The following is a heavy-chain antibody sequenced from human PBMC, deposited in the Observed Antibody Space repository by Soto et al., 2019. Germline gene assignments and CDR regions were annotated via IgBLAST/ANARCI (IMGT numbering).Heavy chain of an antibody. Sequence: QVQLVESGGGVVQPGRSLRLSCASSGFTFSTFGMHWVRQAPGKGLEWVALIWFDGSNKNYAESVKGRFTISRDNSKNTLYLQMNSLRAEDTAVYYCERDRGAGYFDYWGQGTLVTVSS. CDR2: IWFDGSNK. V-gene: IGHV3-33*01. CDR3: ERDRGAGYFDY. J-gene: IGHJ4*02. CDR1: GFTFSTFG.